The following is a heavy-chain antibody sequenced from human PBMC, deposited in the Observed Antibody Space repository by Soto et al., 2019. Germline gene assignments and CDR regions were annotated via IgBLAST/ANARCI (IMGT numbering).Heavy chain of an antibody. J-gene: IGHJ4*02. V-gene: IGHV1-58*02. CDR1: GFTFTSSA. D-gene: IGHD2-21*02. Sequence: PSVKVSCKASGFTFTSSAMQWVRQARGQRLEWIGWIVVGSGNTNYAQKFQERVTITRDMSTSTAYMELSSLRSEDTAVYYCAASIVVVTATSFDYWGQGTLVTVSS. CDR2: IVVGSGNT. CDR3: AASIVVVTATSFDY.